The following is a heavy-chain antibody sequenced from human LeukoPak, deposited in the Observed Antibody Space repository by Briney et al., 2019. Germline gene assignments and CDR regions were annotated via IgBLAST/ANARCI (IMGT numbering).Heavy chain of an antibody. D-gene: IGHD5-18*01. Sequence: ASVKVSCKASGYTSTGYYMHWVRQAPGQGLEWMGWINPNSGGTNYAQKFQGRVTMTRDTSISTAYMELSRLRSDDTAVYYCARKWGVGGIQLWDAFDIWGQGTMVTVSS. CDR1: GYTSTGYY. CDR3: ARKWGVGGIQLWDAFDI. J-gene: IGHJ3*02. CDR2: INPNSGGT. V-gene: IGHV1-2*02.